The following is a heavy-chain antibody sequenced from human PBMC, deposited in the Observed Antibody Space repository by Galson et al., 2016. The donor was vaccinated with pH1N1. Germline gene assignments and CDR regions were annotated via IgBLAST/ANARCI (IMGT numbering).Heavy chain of an antibody. V-gene: IGHV3-30-3*01. CDR3: ARDHVYGDYFERFFDL. Sequence: SLRLSCAASGFTFSHYAMHWVRQAPGKGLEWVAVISYVESNKDYADSVKGRFTVSRDNSKNTRYLQMHSLRAEDTALYYCARDHVYGDYFERFFDLWGRGTLVTVSS. D-gene: IGHD4-17*01. CDR1: GFTFSHYA. CDR2: ISYVESNK. J-gene: IGHJ2*01.